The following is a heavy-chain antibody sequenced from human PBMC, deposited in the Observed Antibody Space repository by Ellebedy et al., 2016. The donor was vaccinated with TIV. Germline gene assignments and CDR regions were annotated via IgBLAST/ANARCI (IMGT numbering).Heavy chain of an antibody. CDR3: AREDGGSYFLGYMDV. V-gene: IGHV3-23*01. D-gene: IGHD1-26*01. CDR1: GFTFSSYG. Sequence: PGGSLRLSCTASGFTFSSYGMTWVRQAPGKGLEWVSFIRGSDGGTYYVDSVKGRFSISRDNSKNTVYLEMNSLRAEDTAVYYCAREDGGSYFLGYMDVWGKGTTVTVSS. J-gene: IGHJ6*03. CDR2: IRGSDGGT.